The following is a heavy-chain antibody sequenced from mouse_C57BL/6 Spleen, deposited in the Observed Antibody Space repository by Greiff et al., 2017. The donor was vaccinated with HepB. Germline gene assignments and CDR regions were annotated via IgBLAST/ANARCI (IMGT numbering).Heavy chain of an antibody. CDR2: IDPENGDT. Sequence: EVQLQESGAELVRPGASVKLSCTASGFNIKDDYMHWVKQRPEQGLEWIGWIDPENGDTEYASKFQGKATITADTSSNTAYLQLSSLPSEDTAVYYCTTWGGGEDGYYDYFDYWGQGTTLTVSS. J-gene: IGHJ2*01. CDR3: TTWGGGEDGYYDYFDY. D-gene: IGHD2-3*01. CDR1: GFNIKDDY. V-gene: IGHV14-4*01.